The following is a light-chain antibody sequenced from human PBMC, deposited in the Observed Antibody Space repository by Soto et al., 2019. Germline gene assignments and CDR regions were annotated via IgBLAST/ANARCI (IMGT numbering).Light chain of an antibody. V-gene: IGKV3-20*01. CDR2: GAS. J-gene: IGKJ1*01. CDR1: QSVTNNY. CDR3: QQYASSRT. Sequence: EIVLTQSPGTLSLSPGERATFSCRASQSVTNNYLAWFQQKPGQAPRLLMYGASSRATGIPDRFSGSGSGTDFTLTITRLEPEDFAVYYCQQYASSRTFGQGTKVDIK.